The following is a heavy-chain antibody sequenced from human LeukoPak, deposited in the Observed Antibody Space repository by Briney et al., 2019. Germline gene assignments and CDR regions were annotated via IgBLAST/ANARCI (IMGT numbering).Heavy chain of an antibody. J-gene: IGHJ4*02. CDR1: GFTFSSYA. D-gene: IGHD6-19*01. Sequence: PGGSLRLSCAASGFTFSSYAMSWVRQAPGKGLEWVSAISGSGGSTYYADSVKGRFTISRDNSKNTPYLQVNSLRAEDTAVYYCAKEQSLGEAPFYYFDYWGQGTLVTVSS. CDR3: AKEQSLGEAPFYYFDY. V-gene: IGHV3-23*01. CDR2: ISGSGGST.